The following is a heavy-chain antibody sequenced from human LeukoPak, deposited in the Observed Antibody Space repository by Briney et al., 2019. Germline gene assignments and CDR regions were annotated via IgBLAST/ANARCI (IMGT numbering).Heavy chain of an antibody. CDR3: ARGLSGEAVAGIAFDY. CDR2: TYSSGST. CDR1: GGSISSSSYY. J-gene: IGHJ4*02. Sequence: PSETLSLTCTVSGGSISSSSYYWGWIRQPPGKGLEWVSVTYSSGSTYYADSVKGRFSISRDNSKNTLYLQMNSLRAEDTAVYYCARGLSGEAVAGIAFDYWGQGTLVTVSS. D-gene: IGHD6-19*01. V-gene: IGHV3-53*01.